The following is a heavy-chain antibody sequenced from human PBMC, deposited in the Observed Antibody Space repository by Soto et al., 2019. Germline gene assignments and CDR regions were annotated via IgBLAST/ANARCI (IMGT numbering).Heavy chain of an antibody. CDR3: ATDSYSGYDLRHFDY. CDR1: VYTLTELS. V-gene: IGHV1-24*01. D-gene: IGHD5-12*01. Sequence: ASVKVSCKVSVYTLTELSMQWVRQDHGKGLEWMGGFDPEDGETIYAQKFQGRVTMTEGTSTDTAYMELSSLRSEDTAVYYCATDSYSGYDLRHFDYWGQGTLVTV. CDR2: FDPEDGET. J-gene: IGHJ4*02.